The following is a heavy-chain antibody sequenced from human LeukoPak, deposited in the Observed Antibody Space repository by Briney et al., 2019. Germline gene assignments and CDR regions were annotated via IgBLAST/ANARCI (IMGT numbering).Heavy chain of an antibody. CDR1: GGTFSSYA. Sequence: SVKVSCKASGGTFSSYAISWVRQAPGQGLEWMGRIIPILGIANYAQKFQGRVTITADKSTSTAYMELSSLRSEDTAVYYCARYNWNDVFLFDYWGQGTLVTVSS. CDR3: ARYNWNDVFLFDY. D-gene: IGHD1-20*01. CDR2: IIPILGIA. V-gene: IGHV1-69*04. J-gene: IGHJ4*02.